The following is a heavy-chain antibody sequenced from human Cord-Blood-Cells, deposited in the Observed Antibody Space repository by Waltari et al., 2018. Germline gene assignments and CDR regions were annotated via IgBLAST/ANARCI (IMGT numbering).Heavy chain of an antibody. J-gene: IGHJ4*02. Sequence: QITLKESGPTLVKPTQTLTLTCTFSGFSLSTSGVGVGWIRQPPGKGLESLALIYWDDDKRYSPCLKIKLNNTQETAKNQVVCTMTYIDPVNTATKYSTQSDLTGGSVFAYGSEVTL. CDR2: IYWDDDK. V-gene: IGHV2-5*02. CDR1: GFSLSTSGVG. CDR3: TQSDLTGGSVFAY. D-gene: IGHD3-3*02.